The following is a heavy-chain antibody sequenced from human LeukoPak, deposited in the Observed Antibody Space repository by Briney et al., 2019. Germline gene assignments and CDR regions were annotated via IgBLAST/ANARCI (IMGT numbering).Heavy chain of an antibody. CDR2: ISGSGGST. D-gene: IGHD2-15*01. CDR3: YSTLVVVAATAAFDI. CDR1: GVTFSSYA. J-gene: IGHJ3*02. V-gene: IGHV3-23*01. Sequence: GSLRLSCAASGVTFSSYAMSWVRQAPGKGLEWVSAISGSGGSTYYADSVKGRFTISRENSKNTLYLQMNSLRAEDTAVYYCYSTLVVVAATAAFDIWGQGTMVTVSS.